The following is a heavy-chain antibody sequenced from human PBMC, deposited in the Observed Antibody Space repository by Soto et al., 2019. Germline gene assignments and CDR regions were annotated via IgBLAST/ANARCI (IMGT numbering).Heavy chain of an antibody. CDR1: GFTFNTYN. CDR2: ISSGSNTI. D-gene: IGHD2-21*01. V-gene: IGHV3-48*01. CDR3: ARFYSRYMDV. J-gene: IGHJ6*03. Sequence: EVQLVESGGGLVQPGGSLRLSCAASGFTFNTYNMNWVRQAPGKGLEWVSYISSGSNTIYYPDSVKGRFTISRDNAKNSLYLQINSLRAEDTAVYYCARFYSRYMDVWGKGTTVTVSS.